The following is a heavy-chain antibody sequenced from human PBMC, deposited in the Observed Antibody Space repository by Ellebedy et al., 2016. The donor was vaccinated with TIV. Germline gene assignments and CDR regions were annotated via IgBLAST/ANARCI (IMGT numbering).Heavy chain of an antibody. D-gene: IGHD6-13*01. CDR2: IIPIFGTA. V-gene: IGHV1-69*13. J-gene: IGHJ4*02. CDR3: ARDNGAAAGTH. CDR1: GGTFSSYA. Sequence: AASVKVSCKASGGTFSSYAISWVRQAPGQGLEWMGGIIPIFGTANYAQKFQGRVTITADESTSTAYMELSSLRSEDTAVYYCARDNGAAAGTHWGQGTLVTVSS.